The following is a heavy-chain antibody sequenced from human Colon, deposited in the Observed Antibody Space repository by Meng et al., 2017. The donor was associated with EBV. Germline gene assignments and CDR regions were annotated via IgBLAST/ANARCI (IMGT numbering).Heavy chain of an antibody. Sequence: QMQLQGSGHGRVMPSGNVSRPVSVAGGSIDSDNWWKWVRQTPGKGLEWIGEISHSCTTNYNPSLKSRVTISIDKSKNQFSLKLTSVTAADTAVYYCARDFYASGFVFDLWGQGTLVTVSS. CDR1: GGSIDSDNW. CDR3: ARDFYASGFVFDL. J-gene: IGHJ5*02. D-gene: IGHD3-10*01. CDR2: ISHSCTT. V-gene: IGHV4-4*02.